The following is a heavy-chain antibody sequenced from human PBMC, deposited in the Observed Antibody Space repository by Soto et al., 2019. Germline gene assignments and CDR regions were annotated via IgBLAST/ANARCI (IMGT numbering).Heavy chain of an antibody. Sequence: GASVKVSCKASGYNFTSHYMHWVRQAPGQGLESMGIIYPRGGTTIYAQKFQGRVTMTRGTSTHTFYMVLSSLRSEDAAMYYCARVGYSSTGTTFHYHGLDVWGQGTTVTVSS. CDR2: IYPRGGTT. CDR3: ARVGYSSTGTTFHYHGLDV. V-gene: IGHV1-46*01. CDR1: GYNFTSHY. D-gene: IGHD3-22*01. J-gene: IGHJ6*02.